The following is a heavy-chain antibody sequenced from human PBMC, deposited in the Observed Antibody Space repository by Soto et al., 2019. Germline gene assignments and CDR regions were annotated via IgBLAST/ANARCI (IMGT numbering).Heavy chain of an antibody. CDR1: GCTFSDYY. Sequence: PGGSLRLSCAASGCTFSDYYMSWIRQAPGKGLEWVSYISSSGSTIYYADSVKGRFTISMDNAKNSLYLQMNSLRAEDTDVHYCARDSSKVDTPYCMDVWGKGTTVTVSS. V-gene: IGHV3-11*01. CDR3: ARDSSKVDTPYCMDV. CDR2: ISSSGSTI. D-gene: IGHD2-2*01. J-gene: IGHJ6*03.